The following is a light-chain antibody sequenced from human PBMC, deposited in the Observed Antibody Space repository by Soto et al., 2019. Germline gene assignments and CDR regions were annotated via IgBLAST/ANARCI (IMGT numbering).Light chain of an antibody. CDR3: QQYGSSGT. J-gene: IGKJ1*01. CDR2: GAS. Sequence: VLTQSPGTLSFSPGERATLSCRASQSVSSNLAWYQQKPGQAPRLLIYGASNRATGIPDRFSGSGSGTDFTLTISRLEPEDFAVYYCQQYGSSGTFGQGTKVDI. CDR1: QSVSSN. V-gene: IGKV3-20*01.